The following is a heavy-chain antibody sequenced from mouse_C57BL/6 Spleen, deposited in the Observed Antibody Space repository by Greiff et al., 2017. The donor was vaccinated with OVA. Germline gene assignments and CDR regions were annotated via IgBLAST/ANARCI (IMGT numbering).Heavy chain of an antibody. J-gene: IGHJ4*01. CDR3: ARERYYYAMDY. CDR1: GFTFSDYG. V-gene: IGHV5-17*01. Sequence: EVQVVESGGGLVKPGGSLKLSCAASGFTFSDYGMHWVRQAPEKGLEWVAYISSGSSTIYYADTVKGRFTISRDNAKNTLFLQMTSLRSEDTAMYYWARERYYYAMDYWGQGTSVTVSS. CDR2: ISSGSSTI.